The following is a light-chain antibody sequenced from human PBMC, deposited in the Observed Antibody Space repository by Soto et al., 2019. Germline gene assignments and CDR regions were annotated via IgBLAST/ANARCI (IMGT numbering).Light chain of an antibody. Sequence: QSVLTQPPSASGSPGQSVTISCTGTSSDVGGYDYVSWYQQHPGKAPKLMIYEVNKRPSEVPDRFSGSKSGSTASLTVSGLQAEDESYYYCSSYAGGNKVFGGGTKLTVL. V-gene: IGLV2-8*01. J-gene: IGLJ3*02. CDR1: SSDVGGYDY. CDR2: EVN. CDR3: SSYAGGNKV.